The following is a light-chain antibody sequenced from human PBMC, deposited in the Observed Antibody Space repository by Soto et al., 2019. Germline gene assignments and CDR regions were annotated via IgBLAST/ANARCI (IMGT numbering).Light chain of an antibody. CDR2: WAS. J-gene: IGKJ2*01. V-gene: IGKV4-1*01. CDR3: QQYYGIPYT. Sequence: DIVMTQSPDSLAVSLGERATINCKSSQSILYSSNNKNYLAWYQQKAGQPPKLLIYWASTREYGVPDRFSGGGSGTDFAPTISSLQAEDVAVYYCQQYYGIPYTFGQGTKLEIK. CDR1: QSILYSSNNKNY.